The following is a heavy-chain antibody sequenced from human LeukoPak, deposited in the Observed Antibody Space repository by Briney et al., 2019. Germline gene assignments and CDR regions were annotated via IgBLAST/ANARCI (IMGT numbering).Heavy chain of an antibody. CDR1: GFTVSTNY. V-gene: IGHV3-66*01. J-gene: IGHJ4*02. CDR2: IYSGGST. D-gene: IGHD1-26*01. CDR3: ARGSGSYYWFDY. Sequence: GGSLRLSCAASGFTVSTNYMSWVRQAPGKGLEWVSVIYSGGSTYYADSVEGRFTISRDISKNTLYLQMNGLRAEDTAVYYCARGSGSYYWFDYWGQRTLVTVSS.